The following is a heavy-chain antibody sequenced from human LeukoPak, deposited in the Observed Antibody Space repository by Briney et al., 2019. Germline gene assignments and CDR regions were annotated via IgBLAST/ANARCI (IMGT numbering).Heavy chain of an antibody. Sequence: SVKVSCKASGGTFSSYAISWVRQAPGQGLEWMGGIIPIFGTANYAQRFQGRVTITADGSTSTAYMELSSLRSEDTAVYYCASGRITIFGGRDYYYYMDVWGKGTTVTVSS. D-gene: IGHD3-3*01. V-gene: IGHV1-69*01. J-gene: IGHJ6*03. CDR3: ASGRITIFGGRDYYYYMDV. CDR1: GGTFSSYA. CDR2: IIPIFGTA.